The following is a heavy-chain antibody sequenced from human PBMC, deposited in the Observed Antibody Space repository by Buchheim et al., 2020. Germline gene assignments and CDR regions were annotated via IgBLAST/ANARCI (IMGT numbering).Heavy chain of an antibody. J-gene: IGHJ6*02. V-gene: IGHV3-74*01. D-gene: IGHD3-10*01. CDR2: INSDGSST. CDR3: ARSGYGSGSYYIGHYYGMDV. CDR1: GFTYSSYW. Sequence: EVQLVESGGGLVQPGGSLRLSFAASGFTYSSYWMHWVRQAPGTGLVWVSRINSDGSSTSYADSVKGRFTISRDNAKNTLYLQMNSLRAEDTAVYYCARSGYGSGSYYIGHYYGMDVWGQGT.